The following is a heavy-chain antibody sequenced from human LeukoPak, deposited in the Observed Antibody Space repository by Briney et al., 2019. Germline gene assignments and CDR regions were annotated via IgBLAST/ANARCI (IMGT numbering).Heavy chain of an antibody. D-gene: IGHD3-10*01. V-gene: IGHV3-7*04. CDR1: GVMFPSYW. CDR3: ARRHHFGFLDS. CDR2: IKQDGSEK. J-gene: IGHJ4*02. Sequence: GSLRLSCAASGVMFPSYWMTWVRQAPGKGLEWVANIKQDGSEKYYVDSVKGRFTISRDNAKNSVYLQMNSLRAEDTAVYYCARRHHFGFLDSWGQGTL.